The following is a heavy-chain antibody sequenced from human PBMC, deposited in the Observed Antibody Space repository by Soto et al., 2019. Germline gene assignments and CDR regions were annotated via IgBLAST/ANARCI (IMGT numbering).Heavy chain of an antibody. CDR3: ARVWGGAFDC. CDR1: GGSISSYY. D-gene: IGHD3-10*01. Sequence: SETLSLTCTVSGGSISSYYWSWIRQPPGKGLEWIGYIYYSGSTNYNPSLKSRVTISVDTSKNQFSLKLSSVTAADTAVYYCARVWGGAFDCWGQGKMVTISS. J-gene: IGHJ3*01. V-gene: IGHV4-59*01. CDR2: IYYSGST.